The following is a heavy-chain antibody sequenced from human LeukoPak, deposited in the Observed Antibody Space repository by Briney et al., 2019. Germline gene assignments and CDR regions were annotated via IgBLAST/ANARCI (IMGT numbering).Heavy chain of an antibody. CDR1: GYTFTSYD. CDR3: AREGASARYYHYYYMDV. D-gene: IGHD1-26*01. J-gene: IGHJ6*03. CDR2: MNPNSGNT. Sequence: ASVKVSCKASGYTFTSYDINWVRQATGQGLEWMGWMNPNSGNTGYAQKFQGRVTTTRNTSISTAYMELSSLRSEDTAVYYCAREGASARYYHYYYMDVWGKGTTVTVSS. V-gene: IGHV1-8*01.